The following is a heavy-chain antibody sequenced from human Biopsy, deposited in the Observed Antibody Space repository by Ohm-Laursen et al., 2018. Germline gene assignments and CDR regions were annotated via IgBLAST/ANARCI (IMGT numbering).Heavy chain of an antibody. CDR2: NIPILGTG. J-gene: IGHJ1*01. CDR1: GGTFSNYG. D-gene: IGHD3-9*01. Sequence: ASVTASCKAPGGTFSNYGVNWVRQAPGHGLEWLGGNIPILGTGNYAQKFQDRVTVAADTTTSTATMEMRSLRSDDTAVYYCATKLTGYFHHWGQGTLVIVSS. CDR3: ATKLTGYFHH. V-gene: IGHV1-69*06.